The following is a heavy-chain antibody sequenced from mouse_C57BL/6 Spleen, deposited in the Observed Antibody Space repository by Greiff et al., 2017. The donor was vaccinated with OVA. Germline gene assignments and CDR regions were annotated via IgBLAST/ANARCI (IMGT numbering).Heavy chain of an antibody. D-gene: IGHD4-1*02. CDR2: INYDGSST. Sequence: EVQLVESEGGLVQPGSSMKLSCTASGFTFSDYYMAWVRQVPEKGLEWVANINYDGSSTYYLDSLKSRFIISRDNAKNILYLQMSSLKSEDTATYYCARVNWDHYFDYWGQGTTLTVSS. J-gene: IGHJ2*01. V-gene: IGHV5-16*01. CDR3: ARVNWDHYFDY. CDR1: GFTFSDYY.